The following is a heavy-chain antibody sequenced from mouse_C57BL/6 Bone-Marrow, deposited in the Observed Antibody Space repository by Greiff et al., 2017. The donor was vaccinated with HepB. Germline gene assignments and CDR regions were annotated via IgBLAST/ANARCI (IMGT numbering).Heavy chain of an antibody. J-gene: IGHJ1*03. CDR1: GFTFSSYA. CDR2: ISDGGSYT. D-gene: IGHD1-1*01. Sequence: EVHLVESGGGLVKPGGSLKLSCAASGFTFSSYAMSWVRQTPEKRLEWVATISDGGSYTYYPDNVKGRFTIARDNAKNNLYLQMSHLKSEDTAMYYCARDQGPYYYCSSRVWGTGTTVTVSS. V-gene: IGHV5-4*01. CDR3: ARDQGPYYYCSSRV.